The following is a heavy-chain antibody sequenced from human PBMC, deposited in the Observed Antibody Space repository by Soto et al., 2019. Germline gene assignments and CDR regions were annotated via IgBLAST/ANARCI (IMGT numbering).Heavy chain of an antibody. V-gene: IGHV3-23*01. CDR3: AKAYYDILTGYYNY. Sequence: GGSLRLSCAASGFTFSSYAMSWVRQAPGKGLEWVSAISGSGGSTYYADSVKGRFTISRDNSKNTLYLQMNSLRAEDTAVYYCAKAYYDILTGYYNYWGQGTLVTVSS. J-gene: IGHJ4*02. CDR2: ISGSGGST. CDR1: GFTFSSYA. D-gene: IGHD3-9*01.